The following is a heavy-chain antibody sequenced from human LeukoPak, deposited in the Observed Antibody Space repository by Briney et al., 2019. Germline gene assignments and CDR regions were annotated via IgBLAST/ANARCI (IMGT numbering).Heavy chain of an antibody. Sequence: GGSLRLSCAASGFTFSSYAMSWVRQAPGKGLEWVSAISGSGGSTYYADSVKGRFTTSRDNSKNTLYLQMNSLRAEDTAVYYCAKEMRDIVVVPAALGYWGQGTLVTVSS. CDR1: GFTFSSYA. CDR2: ISGSGGST. J-gene: IGHJ4*02. CDR3: AKEMRDIVVVPAALGY. D-gene: IGHD2-2*01. V-gene: IGHV3-23*01.